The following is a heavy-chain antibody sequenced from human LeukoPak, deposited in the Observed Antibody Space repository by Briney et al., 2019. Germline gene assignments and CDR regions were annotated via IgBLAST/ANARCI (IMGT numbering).Heavy chain of an antibody. CDR3: AKGRGYSYGPYLDY. CDR2: IRHDGNSK. J-gene: IGHJ4*02. CDR1: GFTFSNYG. V-gene: IGHV3-30*02. D-gene: IGHD5-18*01. Sequence: GGSLRLSCAASGFTFSNYGMHWVRQAPGKGLEWVTFIRHDGNSKYYADSAKGRFTISRDNSKNTVYLQMNSLRAEDTAAYYCAKGRGYSYGPYLDYWGQGTLVTVSS.